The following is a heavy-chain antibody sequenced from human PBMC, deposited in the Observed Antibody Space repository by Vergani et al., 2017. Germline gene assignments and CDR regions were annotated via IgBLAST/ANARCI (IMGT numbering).Heavy chain of an antibody. V-gene: IGHV1-69*08. CDR1: GGTFSSYT. CDR3: ARENYDFWSGYYHYYMDV. CDR2: IIPILGIA. Sequence: QVQLVQSGAEVKKPGSSVKVSCKASGGTFSSYTISWVRQAPGQGLEWMGRIIPILGIANYAQKFQGRVTITADKSTSTAYMELSSLRSEDTAVYYGARENYDFWSGYYHYYMDVWGKGP. J-gene: IGHJ6*03. D-gene: IGHD3-3*01.